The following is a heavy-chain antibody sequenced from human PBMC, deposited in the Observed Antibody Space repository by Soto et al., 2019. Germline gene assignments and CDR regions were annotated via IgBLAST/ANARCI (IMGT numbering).Heavy chain of an antibody. J-gene: IGHJ4*02. CDR2: IIPIFGTA. V-gene: IGHV1-69*01. CDR3: ARLGYCSSTSCYWP. Sequence: SVKGSCKASGGTFSSYAISWVRQAPGQGLEWMGGIIPIFGTANYAQKFQGRVTITADESTSTAYMELSSLRSEDTAVYYCARLGYCSSTSCYWPWGQGTLVTVSS. D-gene: IGHD2-2*01. CDR1: GGTFSSYA.